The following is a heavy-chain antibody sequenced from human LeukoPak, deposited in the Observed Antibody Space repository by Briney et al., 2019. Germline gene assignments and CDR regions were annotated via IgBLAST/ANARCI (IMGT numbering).Heavy chain of an antibody. CDR1: GFTVSTNH. CDR3: AREWYSSSWTPPNFDF. D-gene: IGHD6-13*01. V-gene: IGHV3-66*01. Sequence: PGGSLRLSCAASGFTVSTNHMSWVRQSPGKGLEWVSVTYRGGTTDYADFVKDRFSSYRDTSKNTLDLQMNSLRAEDTAVYYCAREWYSSSWTPPNFDFWGQGTLVTVSS. J-gene: IGHJ4*02. CDR2: TYRGGTT.